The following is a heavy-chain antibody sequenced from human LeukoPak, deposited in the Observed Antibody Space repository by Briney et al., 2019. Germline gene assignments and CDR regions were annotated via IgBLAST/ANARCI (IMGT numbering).Heavy chain of an antibody. J-gene: IGHJ6*03. V-gene: IGHV3-23*01. Sequence: PGGSLRLSCAASGFTFSSYAMSWVRQAPGKGLEWVSAISGSGGRTYYADSVKGRFTISRDNSKNTLYLQMNSLRAEDTAVYYCAKGYGSGSGLAHPGANYYMDVWGKGTTVTVSS. CDR2: ISGSGGRT. CDR3: AKGYGSGSGLAHPGANYYMDV. D-gene: IGHD3-10*01. CDR1: GFTFSSYA.